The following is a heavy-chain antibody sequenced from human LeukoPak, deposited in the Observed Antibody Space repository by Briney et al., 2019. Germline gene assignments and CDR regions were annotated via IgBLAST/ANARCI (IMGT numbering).Heavy chain of an antibody. CDR3: AKDSGYDKYFDY. CDR2: IRFDGNDK. Sequence: PGGSLRLSCAASGFTFNYYGMHWVRQAPGKGLEWVAFIRFDGNDKFYANSVKGRFTISKDTSRNTLYLQMNSLRREDTAVYYCAKDSGYDKYFDYWGQGTLVTVSS. V-gene: IGHV3-30*02. CDR1: GFTFNYYG. D-gene: IGHD5-12*01. J-gene: IGHJ4*02.